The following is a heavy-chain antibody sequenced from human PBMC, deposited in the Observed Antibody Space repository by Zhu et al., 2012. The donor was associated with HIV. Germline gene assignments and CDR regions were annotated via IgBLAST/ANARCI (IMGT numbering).Heavy chain of an antibody. D-gene: IGHD3-22*01. CDR3: ARHDRDSSGYYWRGFDY. Sequence: QVQLQESGPGLVKSSETLSLTCAVSGYSISSGYYWGWIRQPPGKGLEWIGNIYHSGSTYYNPSLKSRVTISVDTSKNQFSLKLSSVTAADTAVYYCARHDRDSSGYYWRGFDYWGQGNPGHRLL. CDR2: IYHSGST. V-gene: IGHV4-38-2*01. J-gene: IGHJ4*02. CDR1: GYSISSGYY.